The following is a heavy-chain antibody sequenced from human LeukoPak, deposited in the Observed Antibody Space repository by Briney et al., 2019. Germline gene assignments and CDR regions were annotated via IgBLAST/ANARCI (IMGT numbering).Heavy chain of an antibody. CDR2: SYISGST. D-gene: IGHD3-22*01. J-gene: IGHJ3*02. CDR3: ARDYYDSSGYFDAFDI. Sequence: SETLSLTCTVSGASINSYYWDWIRQPAGKGLEWIGRSYISGSTDYNPSLKSRVTVSVDTSKNQFSLKLSSVTAADTAVYYCARDYYDSSGYFDAFDIWGQGTMVTVSS. V-gene: IGHV4-4*07. CDR1: GASINSYY.